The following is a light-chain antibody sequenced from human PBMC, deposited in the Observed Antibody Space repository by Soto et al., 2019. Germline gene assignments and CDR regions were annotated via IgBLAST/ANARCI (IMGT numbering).Light chain of an antibody. V-gene: IGLV2-14*01. CDR3: SSYTSTSAVV. Sequence: QSVLTQPASVSGSPGQSITISCTGTSSDVGAYNYVSWYQQNPGKAPKLMIYAVSNRPSGVSNRFSGSKSGNTASLTISGLQAEDEADYYCSSYTSTSAVVFGGGTKLTVL. CDR1: SSDVGAYNY. CDR2: AVS. J-gene: IGLJ3*02.